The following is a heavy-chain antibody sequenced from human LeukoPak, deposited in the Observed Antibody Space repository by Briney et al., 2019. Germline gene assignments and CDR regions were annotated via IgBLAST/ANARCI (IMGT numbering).Heavy chain of an antibody. Sequence: GRSLRLSCAASGFTFSSYAMHWVRQAPGKGLEGVAGISYDGSNKFYADSVKGRFTISRDNSKNTLYLQMNSLRAEDTAVYYCARGTNWGQRYYYYYGMDVWGQGTTVTVSS. J-gene: IGHJ6*02. D-gene: IGHD7-27*01. CDR1: GFTFSSYA. CDR3: ARGTNWGQRYYYYYGMDV. V-gene: IGHV3-30-3*01. CDR2: ISYDGSNK.